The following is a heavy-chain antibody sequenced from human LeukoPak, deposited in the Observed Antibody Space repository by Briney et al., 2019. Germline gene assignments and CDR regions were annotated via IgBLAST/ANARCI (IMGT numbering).Heavy chain of an antibody. V-gene: IGHV3-7*03. CDR1: GFTFSNYW. J-gene: IGHJ4*02. CDR3: AKDIDYGDYVVS. D-gene: IGHD4-17*01. Sequence: GGSLRLSCAASGFTFSNYWMSWVRQAPGKGLEWVANIRQDGSDKFYVDSVKGRFTISRDNAQNSLYLQMNSLRAEDTAVYYCAKDIDYGDYVVSWGQGILVTVSS. CDR2: IRQDGSDK.